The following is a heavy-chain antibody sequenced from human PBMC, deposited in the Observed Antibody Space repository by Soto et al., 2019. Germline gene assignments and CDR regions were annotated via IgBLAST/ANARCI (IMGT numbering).Heavy chain of an antibody. CDR1: GFSFSTSG. CDR2: ISSSGSFI. V-gene: IGHV3-21*02. D-gene: IGHD5-12*01. J-gene: IGHJ4*02. CDR3: ARDRGYNGFGTLDY. Sequence: EVQLVESGGGLVKPGGSLRLSCAASGFSFSTSGINWVRQAPGKGLEWVSFISSSGSFIYYSDSVKGRFTISRDNAENSLYLQMDSLRDEDTAVYYCARDRGYNGFGTLDYWGRGILVTVSS.